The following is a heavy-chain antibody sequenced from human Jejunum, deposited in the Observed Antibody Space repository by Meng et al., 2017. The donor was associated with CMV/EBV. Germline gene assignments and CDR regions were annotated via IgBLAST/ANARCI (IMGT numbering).Heavy chain of an antibody. D-gene: IGHD2-2*01. CDR2: IKSDGGT. J-gene: IGHJ5*02. CDR3: VRDTSSRP. CDR1: GFTFTNSW. Sequence: LRLSCAASGFTFTNSWMHWVRQAPGKGLVWVSRIKSDGGTTYADFVKGRFTISRDNAKNTLYLQMNSLRPDDTAVYYCVRDTSSRPWGQGTLVTVSS. V-gene: IGHV3-74*01.